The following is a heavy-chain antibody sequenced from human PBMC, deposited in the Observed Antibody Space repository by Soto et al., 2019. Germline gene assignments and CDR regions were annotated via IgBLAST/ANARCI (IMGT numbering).Heavy chain of an antibody. CDR2: INPSGGST. CDR3: ARGTYGSGSYDISAYYYGMDV. D-gene: IGHD3-10*01. Sequence: ASVKVSCKASGYTFTSYYMHWVRQAPGQGLEWMGIINPSGGSTSYAQKFQGRVTMTRDTSTSTVYMELSSLRSEDTAVYYCARGTYGSGSYDISAYYYGMDVWGQGTTVTVSS. J-gene: IGHJ6*02. V-gene: IGHV1-46*01. CDR1: GYTFTSYY.